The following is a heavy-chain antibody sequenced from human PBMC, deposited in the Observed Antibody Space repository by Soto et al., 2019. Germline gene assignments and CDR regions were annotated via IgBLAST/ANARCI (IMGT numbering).Heavy chain of an antibody. J-gene: IGHJ4*02. CDR3: ARAYERRHFDY. CDR2: IYYSGST. Sequence: SETLSLTCTVSGGSISSYYWSWIRQPPGKGLEWIGYIYYSGSTNYNPSLKSRVTISVDTSKNQFSLKLSSVTAADTAVYYCARAYERRHFDYWGQGTLVTVSS. CDR1: GGSISSYY. V-gene: IGHV4-59*01. D-gene: IGHD1-1*01.